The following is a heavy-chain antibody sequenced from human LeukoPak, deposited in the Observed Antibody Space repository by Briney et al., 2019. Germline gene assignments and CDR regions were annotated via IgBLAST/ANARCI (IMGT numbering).Heavy chain of an antibody. CDR3: ARDRGSYWGFFDY. CDR1: GGSISSYY. CDR2: IYYSGST. D-gene: IGHD1-26*01. J-gene: IGHJ4*02. V-gene: IGHV4-59*01. Sequence: PSETLSLTCTVSGGSISSYYWSWIRQPPGKGLEWIGYIYYSGSTNYNPSLKSRVTMSVDTSKNQFSLKLSSVTAADTAVYYCARDRGSYWGFFDYWGQGTLVTVSS.